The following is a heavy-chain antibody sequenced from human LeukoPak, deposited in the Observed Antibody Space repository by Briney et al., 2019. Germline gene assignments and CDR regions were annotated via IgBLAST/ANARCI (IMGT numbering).Heavy chain of an antibody. CDR3: ARDLFGGSDY. J-gene: IGHJ4*02. V-gene: IGHV3-74*01. D-gene: IGHD3-10*01. Sequence: PGGSLRLSCAASGFTFTTYWMHWVRQAPGKGLVWVSHINSDGSITSYADSVKGRFTISRDNAKNTLYLQMNSLRAEDTAVYYCARDLFGGSDYWGQGTLVTVSS. CDR2: INSDGSIT. CDR1: GFTFTTYW.